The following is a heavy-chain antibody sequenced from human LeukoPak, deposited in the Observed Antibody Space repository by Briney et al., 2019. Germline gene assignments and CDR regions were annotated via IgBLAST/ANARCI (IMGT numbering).Heavy chain of an antibody. J-gene: IGHJ4*02. V-gene: IGHV4-59*01. CDR1: GGSISSYY. Sequence: SETLSLTCTVSGGSISSYYWSWIRQPPGKGLEWIGYIYYSGSTNYNPPLKSRVTISVDTSKNQFSLKLSSVTAADTAVYYCARVHKGLIVWGQGTLVTVSS. CDR3: ARVHKGLIV. D-gene: IGHD2-15*01. CDR2: IYYSGST.